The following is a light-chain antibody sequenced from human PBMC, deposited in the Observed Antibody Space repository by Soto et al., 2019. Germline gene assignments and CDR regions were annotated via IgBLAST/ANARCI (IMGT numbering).Light chain of an antibody. V-gene: IGKV3-15*01. J-gene: IGKJ4*01. CDR1: QSVSSSY. CDR2: GAS. CDR3: QQYNHWPLT. Sequence: EVVTTQSPATLSVSPGERATLSCRASQSVSSSYLAWYQQKPGQAPRLLIFGASTRATAVPARFSGSGSATEFTFTISSLQSEDFAVYYCQQYNHWPLTFGGGTKVDIK.